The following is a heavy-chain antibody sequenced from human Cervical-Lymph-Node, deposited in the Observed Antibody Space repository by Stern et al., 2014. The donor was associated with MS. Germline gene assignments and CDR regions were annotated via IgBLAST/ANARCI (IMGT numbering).Heavy chain of an antibody. V-gene: IGHV3-33*01. Sequence: VQLLESGGGVVQPGRSLRLSCAASGFSFSRYAMHWVRQAPGKGLEWVALIWYDGSNPYYADSVTARFTISRDNFKNTLYLQMNSLRAEDTAVYYCASAYSSSHYYFDYWGQGTLVTVSS. CDR1: GFSFSRYA. J-gene: IGHJ4*02. CDR2: IWYDGSNP. CDR3: ASAYSSSHYYFDY. D-gene: IGHD6-13*01.